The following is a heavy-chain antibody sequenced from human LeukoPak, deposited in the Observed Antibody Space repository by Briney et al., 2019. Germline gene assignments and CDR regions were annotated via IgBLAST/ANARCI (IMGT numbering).Heavy chain of an antibody. CDR1: GFTFRSYA. CDR2: ISGSGGST. CDR3: ANGVPGDSSGFYYFDY. D-gene: IGHD3-22*01. J-gene: IGHJ4*02. Sequence: PGGSLRLSCVVSGFTFRSYAMSWVRQAPGKGLEWVSAISGSGGSTYYADSVKGRLTISRDNSKNTLYLQMNSLRAEDTAVYYCANGVPGDSSGFYYFDYWGQGTLVTVSS. V-gene: IGHV3-23*01.